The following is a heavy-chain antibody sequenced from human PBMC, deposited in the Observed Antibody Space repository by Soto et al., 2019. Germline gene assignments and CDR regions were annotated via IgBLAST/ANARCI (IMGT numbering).Heavy chain of an antibody. V-gene: IGHV4-34*01. Sequence: PSETLSLTCAVYGGSFSGYYWSWIRQPPGKGLEWIGEINHSGSANHNPSLKSRVTISVDTSKNQFSLKLSSVTAADTAVYYCARHNGSGKILDYWGQGTLVTVSS. CDR3: ARHNGSGKILDY. J-gene: IGHJ4*02. CDR2: INHSGSA. D-gene: IGHD3-10*01. CDR1: GGSFSGYY.